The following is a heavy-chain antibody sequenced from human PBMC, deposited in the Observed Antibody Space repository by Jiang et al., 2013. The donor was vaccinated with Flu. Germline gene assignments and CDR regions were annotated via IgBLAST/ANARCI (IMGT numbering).Heavy chain of an antibody. V-gene: IGHV4-61*02. CDR3: ARSVILEWLLNDY. CDR1: GGSISSGSYY. Sequence: GSGLVKPSQTLSLTCTVSGGSISSGSYYWSWIRQPAGKGLEWIGRIYTSGSTNYNPSLKSRVTISLDTSKNQFSLKLNSVTAADTAVYYCARSVILEWLLNDYWGQGTLVTVSS. D-gene: IGHD3-3*01. J-gene: IGHJ4*02. CDR2: IYTSGST.